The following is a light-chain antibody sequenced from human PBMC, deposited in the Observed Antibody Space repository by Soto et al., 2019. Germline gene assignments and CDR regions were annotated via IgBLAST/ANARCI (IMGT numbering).Light chain of an antibody. CDR2: DVS. Sequence: QSALTQPASVSGSPGQSITISCTGTSSDVGGYNDVSWYQQHPGKAPKLIIYDVSNRPSGVSNRFSGSKSGNTASLTIAGLQGEDAADYYCSSYTTRNTGVFGGGTKVTVL. CDR1: SSDVGGYND. J-gene: IGLJ2*01. CDR3: SSYTTRNTGV. V-gene: IGLV2-14*01.